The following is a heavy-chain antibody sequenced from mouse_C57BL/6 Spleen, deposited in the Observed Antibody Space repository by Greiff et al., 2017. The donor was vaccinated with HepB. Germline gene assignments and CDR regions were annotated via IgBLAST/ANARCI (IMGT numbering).Heavy chain of an antibody. Sequence: VHVKQSGAELVRPGASVKLSCTASGFNIKDDYMHWVKQRPEQGLEWIGWIDPENGDTEYASKFQGKATITADTSSNTAYLQLSSLTSEDTAVYYCTPYSAWFAYWGQGTLVTVSA. CDR2: IDPENGDT. V-gene: IGHV14-4*01. CDR1: GFNIKDDY. J-gene: IGHJ3*01. CDR3: TPYSAWFAY. D-gene: IGHD2-10*01.